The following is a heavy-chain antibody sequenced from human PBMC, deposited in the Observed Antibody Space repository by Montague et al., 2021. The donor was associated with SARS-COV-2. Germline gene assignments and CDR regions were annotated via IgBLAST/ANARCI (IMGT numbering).Heavy chain of an antibody. D-gene: IGHD2-2*03. J-gene: IGHJ6*02. CDR1: GFTFSSYA. V-gene: IGHV3-30*04. CDR2: ISYDGSNK. CDR3: ARDLVIVVVPAAMDYYGMDV. Sequence: SLRLSCAASGFTFSSYAMHWVRQAPGKGLEWVAVISYDGSNKYYADSVKGRFTISRDNSKNTLYLQMNSLRAEDTAVYYCARDLVIVVVPAAMDYYGMDVWGQGTTVTVSS.